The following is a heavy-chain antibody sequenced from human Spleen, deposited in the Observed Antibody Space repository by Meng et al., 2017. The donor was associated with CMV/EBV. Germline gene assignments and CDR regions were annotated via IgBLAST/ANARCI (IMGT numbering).Heavy chain of an antibody. J-gene: IGHJ5*02. CDR1: GFSLSTAKMG. CDR3: ARIPYCRTDCSTGRFDP. D-gene: IGHD2-21*02. Sequence: SGPTLVKPTETLTLTCTVSGFSLSTAKMGVSWIRQPPGKALEWLAHIFSNDEKSYRTSLKSRLTVSEDTSKSQVVLTMTNMDPVDTATYYCARIPYCRTDCSTGRFDPWGQGTLVTVSS. CDR2: IFSNDEK. V-gene: IGHV2-26*01.